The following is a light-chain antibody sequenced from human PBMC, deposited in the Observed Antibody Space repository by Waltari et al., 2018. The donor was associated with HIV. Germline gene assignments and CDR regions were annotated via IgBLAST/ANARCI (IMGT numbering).Light chain of an antibody. J-gene: IGLJ1*01. CDR2: EVS. CDR3: NSETSAGTYV. CDR1: SRDIATPKY. Sequence: QSALTQPPPVPGSPGQSTTLPRVRTSRDIATPKYVSWVQHHPGKAPKPIIYEVSNRPSGVSDRFSGSKSGNTASLTISGLQVEDDAEYYCNSETSAGTYVFGTGTKVTVL. V-gene: IGLV2-14*01.